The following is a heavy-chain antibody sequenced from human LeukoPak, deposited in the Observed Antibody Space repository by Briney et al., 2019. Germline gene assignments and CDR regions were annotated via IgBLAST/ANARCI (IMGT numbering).Heavy chain of an antibody. Sequence: GGSLRLSCAASGFAFSSYGMHWVRQAPGKGLEWVAYIHYDSSTEDYADSVKGRFTISRDNSKNTLYLQMNSLRAEDTAVYYCARDGYSGSYWGGYYYYYYMDVWGKGTTVTVSS. V-gene: IGHV3-30*02. CDR1: GFAFSSYG. D-gene: IGHD1-26*01. CDR2: IHYDSSTE. J-gene: IGHJ6*03. CDR3: ARDGYSGSYWGGYYYYYYMDV.